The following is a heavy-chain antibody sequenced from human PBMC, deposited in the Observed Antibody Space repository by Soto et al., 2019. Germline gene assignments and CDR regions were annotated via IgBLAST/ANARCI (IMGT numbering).Heavy chain of an antibody. Sequence: PSEALSLTCTVYVGSVSGYYWSWIRHPPGKGLEWIGEINHSGSTNYNPSVKSRVTISVDTSKNQFSLKLSSVTAADTAVYYCARGLHHYYYDSSGYSDYWGQGTLVTVSS. CDR1: VGSVSGYY. J-gene: IGHJ4*02. D-gene: IGHD3-22*01. CDR3: ARGLHHYYYDSSGYSDY. CDR2: INHSGST. V-gene: IGHV4-34*01.